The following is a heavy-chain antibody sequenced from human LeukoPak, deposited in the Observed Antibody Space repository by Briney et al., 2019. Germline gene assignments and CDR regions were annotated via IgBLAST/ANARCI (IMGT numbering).Heavy chain of an antibody. V-gene: IGHV3-30*18. J-gene: IGHJ3*02. CDR1: GFTFSSYG. CDR3: AKDSDI. Sequence: SGGSLRLSCAASGFTFSSYGMHWVRQAPGKGLEWVAVISYDGSNKYYADSVKGRFTISRDNSKNTLYLQMNSLRAEDTAVYYCAKDSDIWGQGTMVTVSS. CDR2: ISYDGSNK.